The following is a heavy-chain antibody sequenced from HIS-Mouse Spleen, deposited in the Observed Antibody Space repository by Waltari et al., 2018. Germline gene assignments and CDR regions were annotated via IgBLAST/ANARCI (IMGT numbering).Heavy chain of an antibody. CDR1: GGSTSSSSYY. CDR2: IYYSGST. D-gene: IGHD6-13*01. CDR3: AREIPYSSSWYDWYFDL. J-gene: IGHJ2*01. V-gene: IGHV4-39*07. Sequence: QLQLQESGPGLVKPSETLSLTCTVSGGSTSSSSYYWGWIRQSPGKGLEWMGSIYYSGSTYYNPSLKSRVTISVDTSKNQFSLKLSSVTAADTAVYYCAREIPYSSSWYDWYFDLWGRGTLVTVSS.